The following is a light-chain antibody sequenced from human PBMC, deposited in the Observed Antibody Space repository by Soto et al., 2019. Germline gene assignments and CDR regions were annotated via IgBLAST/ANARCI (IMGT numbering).Light chain of an antibody. Sequence: DIPMTQSPSSLSASVGDRVTIICRASQSVSTRLAWYQQKPGKAPKVLIYDASSWAGGVPSRFTGSGSGTEFTLTINSLHADDFATYYCQQYSVYWTFGQGTKVEIK. CDR3: QQYSVYWT. V-gene: IGKV1-5*02. J-gene: IGKJ1*01. CDR2: DAS. CDR1: QSVSTR.